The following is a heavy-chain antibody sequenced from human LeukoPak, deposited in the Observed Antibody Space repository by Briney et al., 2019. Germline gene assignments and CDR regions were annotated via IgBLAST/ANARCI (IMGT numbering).Heavy chain of an antibody. CDR2: ISRSSSYI. J-gene: IGHJ3*02. D-gene: IGHD6-19*01. CDR3: ARVSDSGWYKDAFDI. Sequence: GVSLRLSCAASGFTFSSYSMNWVRQTPGKGLEWVSSISRSSSYIYYADSVKGRFTISRDNAKNSLYLQMNSLRAEDTAVYYCARVSDSGWYKDAFDIWGQGTMVTVSS. V-gene: IGHV3-21*01. CDR1: GFTFSSYS.